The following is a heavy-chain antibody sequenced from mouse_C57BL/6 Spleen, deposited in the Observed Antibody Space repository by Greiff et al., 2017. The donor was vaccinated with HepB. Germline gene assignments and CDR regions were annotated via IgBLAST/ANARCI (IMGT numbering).Heavy chain of an antibody. Sequence: VQLQQPGAELVKPGASVKLSCKASGYTFTSYWMHWVKRRPGQGLEWIGMIHPNSGSTNYNEKFKSKATLTVDKSSSTAYMQLSSLTSEDSAVYYGASGMEGNYDYFDYWGQGTTLTVSS. CDR1: GYTFTSYW. CDR2: IHPNSGST. D-gene: IGHD2-1*01. J-gene: IGHJ2*01. V-gene: IGHV1-64*01. CDR3: ASGMEGNYDYFDY.